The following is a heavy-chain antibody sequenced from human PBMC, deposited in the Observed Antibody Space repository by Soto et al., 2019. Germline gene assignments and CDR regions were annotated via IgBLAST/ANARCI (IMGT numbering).Heavy chain of an antibody. Sequence: ASVKVSCKASGYTFTSYGISWVRQAPGQGLEWMGWISAYNGNTNYAQKLQGRVTMTTDTSTSTAYMELGSLRSDDTAVYYCARVGNIAVAGTSPYYYYYGMDVWGQGTTVTVSS. CDR2: ISAYNGNT. D-gene: IGHD6-19*01. J-gene: IGHJ6*02. V-gene: IGHV1-18*04. CDR1: GYTFTSYG. CDR3: ARVGNIAVAGTSPYYYYYGMDV.